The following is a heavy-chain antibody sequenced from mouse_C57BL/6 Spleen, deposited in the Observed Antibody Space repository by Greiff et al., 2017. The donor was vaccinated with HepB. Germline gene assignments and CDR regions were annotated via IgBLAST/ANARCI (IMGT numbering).Heavy chain of an antibody. CDR1: GFNIKDDY. CDR2: IDPENGDT. D-gene: IGHD2-3*01. Sequence: EVQGVESGAELVRPGASVKLSCTASGFNIKDDYMHWVKQRPEQGLEWIGWIDPENGDTEYASKFQGKATITADTSSNTAYLQLSSLTSEDTAVYYCTTGDGYSWFAYWGQGTLVTVSA. V-gene: IGHV14-4*01. J-gene: IGHJ3*01. CDR3: TTGDGYSWFAY.